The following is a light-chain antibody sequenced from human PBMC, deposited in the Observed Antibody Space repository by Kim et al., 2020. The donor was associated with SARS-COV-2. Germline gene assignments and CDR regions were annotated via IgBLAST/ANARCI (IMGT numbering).Light chain of an antibody. CDR3: QQYGSSPWT. CDR1: QSVSISY. V-gene: IGKV3-20*01. Sequence: SPGRIATLSCMASQSVSISYLACYQQKPGQAPRLLIYGASSRATVIPDRFSGSGSGTDFTLTISRLEPEDFAVYYCQQYGSSPWTFGQGTKVDIK. J-gene: IGKJ1*01. CDR2: GAS.